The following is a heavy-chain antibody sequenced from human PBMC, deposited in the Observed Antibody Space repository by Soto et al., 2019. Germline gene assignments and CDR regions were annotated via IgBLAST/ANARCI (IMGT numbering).Heavy chain of an antibody. CDR2: IKSTTDGGTT. CDR1: GFTVTNVW. Sequence: EVQLVESGGGLVKPGGSLRLSCAVSGFTVTNVWMNWVRQAPGKGLEWVGRIKSTTDGGTTDYAAPVKGRFSISRNDSRYTLFLQMNSLKTEDTAVDYCSHGYAQYFESWGQGTLVTVSS. J-gene: IGHJ4*02. CDR3: SHGYAQYFES. V-gene: IGHV3-15*07. D-gene: IGHD5-18*01.